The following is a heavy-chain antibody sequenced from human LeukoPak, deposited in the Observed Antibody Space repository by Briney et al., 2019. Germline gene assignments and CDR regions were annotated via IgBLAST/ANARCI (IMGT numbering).Heavy chain of an antibody. V-gene: IGHV1-8*01. CDR1: GYTFTSYD. Sequence: GASVKVSCKASGYTFTSYDINWVRQATGQGLEWMGWMNPNSGNTGYAQKFQGRVTMTRNTSTSTAYMELSSLRSEDTAVYYCARGSVDEESSGWSEPFDYWGQGTLVTISS. CDR2: MNPNSGNT. D-gene: IGHD6-19*01. CDR3: ARGSVDEESSGWSEPFDY. J-gene: IGHJ4*02.